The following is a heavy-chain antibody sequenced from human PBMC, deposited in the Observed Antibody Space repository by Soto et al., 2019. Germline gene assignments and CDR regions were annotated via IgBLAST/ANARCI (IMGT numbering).Heavy chain of an antibody. V-gene: IGHV3-11*06. CDR3: AREGGGSSPYYYYGMDA. CDR2: ISSSSSYT. CDR1: GFTFSDYY. Sequence: PRGSLRLSCAASGFTFSDYYMSWIRQAPGKGLEWVSYISSSSSYTKYADSVKGRLTISRDNAKNSLYLQMNSLRAEDTAVYYCAREGGGSSPYYYYGMDAWGQGTTVTVSS. D-gene: IGHD6-6*01. J-gene: IGHJ6*02.